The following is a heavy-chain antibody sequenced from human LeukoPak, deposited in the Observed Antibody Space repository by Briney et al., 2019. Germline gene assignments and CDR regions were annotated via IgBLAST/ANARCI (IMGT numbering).Heavy chain of an antibody. J-gene: IGHJ4*02. CDR2: INPSGGST. D-gene: IGHD6-13*01. CDR3: ARAGSSWYFQEG. Sequence: ASVKVSCKASGYTFTSYYMHWVRQAPGQGLEWMGIINPSGGSTSYAQKFQGRVTMTRDTSTSTVYMELRSLRSDDTAVYYCARAGSSWYFQEGWGQGTLVTVSS. CDR1: GYTFTSYY. V-gene: IGHV1-46*01.